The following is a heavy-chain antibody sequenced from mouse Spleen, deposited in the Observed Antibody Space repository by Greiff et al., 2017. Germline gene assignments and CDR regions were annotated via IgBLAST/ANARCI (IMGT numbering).Heavy chain of an antibody. CDR1: GFIFSDAW. Sequence: EVKLVESGGGLVQPGGSMKLSCAASGFIFSDAWMDWVRQSPEKGLEWVAEIRNKANNHATYYAESVKGRFTISRDDSKSSVYLQMNSLRAEDTGIYYCTRVSPGGYFDYWGQGTTLTVSS. V-gene: IGHV6-6*01. CDR2: IRNKANNHAT. CDR3: TRVSPGGYFDY. J-gene: IGHJ2*01.